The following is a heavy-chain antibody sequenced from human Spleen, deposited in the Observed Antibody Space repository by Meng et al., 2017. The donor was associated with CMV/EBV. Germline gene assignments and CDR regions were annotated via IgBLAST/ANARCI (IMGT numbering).Heavy chain of an antibody. CDR3: ARVDYGSGSYEVA. Sequence: SETLSLTCTVSGDSIGGSSYYWGWIRQSPGRGLEWIGNIYRRGSTYYNPSLKSRVTISVDTSKNQFSLKLSSVTAADTAVYYCARVDYGSGSYEVAWGQGTLVTVSS. V-gene: IGHV4-39*07. D-gene: IGHD3-10*01. CDR1: GDSIGGSSYY. CDR2: IYRRGST. J-gene: IGHJ4*02.